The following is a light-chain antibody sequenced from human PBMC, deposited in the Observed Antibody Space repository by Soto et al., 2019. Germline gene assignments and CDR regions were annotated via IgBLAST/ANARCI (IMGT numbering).Light chain of an antibody. CDR3: ATWDGSLPGEV. Sequence: QSVLTQPASVSGSPGQSITISCTGTSSDVGTYNYVSWYQQHPGKAPKLMIYEVSNRPSGVSNRFSGSKSGTSGTLDITGLQTGDEADYYCATWDGSLPGEVFGGGTKVTVL. CDR1: SSDVGTYNY. CDR2: EVS. J-gene: IGLJ2*01. V-gene: IGLV2-14*01.